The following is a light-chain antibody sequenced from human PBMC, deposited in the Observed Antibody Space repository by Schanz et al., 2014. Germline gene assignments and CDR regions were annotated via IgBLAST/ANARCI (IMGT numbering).Light chain of an antibody. Sequence: SGTPGQTVTISSSGSTSNIGSNVVNWYQHLPGTSPKLLLSAPSQRPSGVPDRFSGSKSGTSASLAISGLQSEDEADYYCASWDDSLNAWVFGGGTKLTVL. V-gene: IGLV1-44*01. CDR3: ASWDDSLNAWV. J-gene: IGLJ3*02. CDR2: APS. CDR1: TSNIGSNV.